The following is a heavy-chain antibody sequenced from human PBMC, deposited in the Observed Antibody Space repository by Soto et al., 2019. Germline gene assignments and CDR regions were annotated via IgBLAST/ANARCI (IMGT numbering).Heavy chain of an antibody. Sequence: QVQLVESGGGVVQPGRSLRLSCAASGFTFSSYALHWVRQAPGKGLEWVAVTSYAGSNRYYADSVKGRFTISRDNSKNTLYLQMNSLSAEDTAVYYCARPLWRDDYNWGYFDLWGRGPLVTVSS. CDR1: GFTFSSYA. D-gene: IGHD4-4*01. V-gene: IGHV3-30-3*01. J-gene: IGHJ2*01. CDR3: ARPLWRDDYNWGYFDL. CDR2: TSYAGSNR.